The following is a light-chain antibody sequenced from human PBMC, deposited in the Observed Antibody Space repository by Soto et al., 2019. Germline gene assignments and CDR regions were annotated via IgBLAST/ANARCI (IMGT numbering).Light chain of an antibody. CDR2: DVS. Sequence: QCVLTKPASVSGSPGESINISCTGTSSDVGGYNYVSWYQHHPGKAPKLIIYDVSNRPSGVSNPFSGSKSGNTASLTISGLQPEDEADYYCSSYTTSNTRQIVFGTGTKVTVL. CDR1: SSDVGGYNY. V-gene: IGLV2-14*03. J-gene: IGLJ1*01. CDR3: SSYTTSNTRQIV.